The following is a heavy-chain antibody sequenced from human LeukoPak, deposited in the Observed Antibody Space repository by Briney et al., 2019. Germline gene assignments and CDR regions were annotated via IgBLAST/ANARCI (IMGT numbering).Heavy chain of an antibody. V-gene: IGHV3-21*01. CDR2: ISSSSNYI. D-gene: IGHD4-11*01. CDR1: GFTFSPYS. Sequence: GGSLRLSCAASGFTFSPYSMNWVRQAPGEGLEWVSSISSSSNYIYYADSVKGRFTISRDNAKNSLYLQMNSLRAEDTAVYYCARADSSYLDYWGQGTLVTVSS. CDR3: ARADSSYLDY. J-gene: IGHJ4*02.